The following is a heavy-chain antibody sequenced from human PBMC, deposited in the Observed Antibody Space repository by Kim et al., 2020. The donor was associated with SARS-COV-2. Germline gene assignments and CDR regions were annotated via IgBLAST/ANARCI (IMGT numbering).Heavy chain of an antibody. V-gene: IGHV3-23*01. J-gene: IGHJ4*02. CDR3: AKDVRGVVVITNLFDY. Sequence: SVKGRFTISRDNSKNTLYLQMNSLRAEDTAVYYCAKDVRGVVVITNLFDYWGQGTLVTVSS. D-gene: IGHD3-22*01.